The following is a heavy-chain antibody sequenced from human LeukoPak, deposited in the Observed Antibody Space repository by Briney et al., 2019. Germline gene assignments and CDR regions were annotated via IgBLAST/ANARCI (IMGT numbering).Heavy chain of an antibody. V-gene: IGHV3-7*01. Sequence: GGSLRLSCAASGFTFSTYWMGWVRQAPGKGLEWVANIKEDGSEKHYVDSVKGRFTISRDNAEKSLYLQMNSLRDEDTAVYYCATAGISEIDFRWLDRWGQGALVTVSS. D-gene: IGHD1-14*01. CDR3: ATAGISEIDFRWLDR. CDR2: IKEDGSEK. CDR1: GFTFSTYW. J-gene: IGHJ5*02.